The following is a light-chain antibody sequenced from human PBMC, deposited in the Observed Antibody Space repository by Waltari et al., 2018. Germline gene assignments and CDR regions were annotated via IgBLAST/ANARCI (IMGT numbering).Light chain of an antibody. J-gene: IGKJ4*01. CDR3: QQLNNWPQFT. V-gene: IGKV1-9*01. Sequence: DIQLTQSPSFLSASVRDRVTITRRASQCISNYLAWYQQKPGKAPKLLIYSASTLQSGVPSRFSGSGSGTEFSLTISSLQPEDFATYYCQQLNNWPQFTFGGGTKVEIK. CDR1: QCISNY. CDR2: SAS.